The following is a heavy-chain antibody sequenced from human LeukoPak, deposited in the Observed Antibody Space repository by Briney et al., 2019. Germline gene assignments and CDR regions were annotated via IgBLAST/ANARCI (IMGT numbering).Heavy chain of an antibody. CDR2: ISVYNGNT. Sequence: ASVKVSCKASGYTFTSYGISWVRQAPGQGLEWMGWISVYNGNTNYAQKFQGRVTMNTDTMTTDTSASTAYMELSSLRSEDTAVYYCARADTASKGLKPFDYWGQGTLVTVSS. CDR1: GYTFTSYG. V-gene: IGHV1-18*01. D-gene: IGHD5-18*01. J-gene: IGHJ4*02. CDR3: ARADTASKGLKPFDY.